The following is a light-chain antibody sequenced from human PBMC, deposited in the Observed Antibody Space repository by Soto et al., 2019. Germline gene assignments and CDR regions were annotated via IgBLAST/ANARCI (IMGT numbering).Light chain of an antibody. CDR2: KAS. J-gene: IGKJ1*01. CDR3: QHYNSYSEA. Sequence: DIQMTQSPSTLSGSVGDRVTITCRASQTISSWLAWYQQKPGKAPKLLIYKASTLKSGVPSRFSGSGSGTEFTLTIRSLKPDDFATYYCQHYNSYSEACGQGTKVDIK. V-gene: IGKV1-5*03. CDR1: QTISSW.